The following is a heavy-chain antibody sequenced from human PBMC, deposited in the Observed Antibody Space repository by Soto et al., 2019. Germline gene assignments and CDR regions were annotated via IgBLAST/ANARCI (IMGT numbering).Heavy chain of an antibody. D-gene: IGHD3-9*01. CDR1: GFTFSSYA. CDR2: ISGSGGST. Sequence: GGSLRLSCAASGFTFSSYAMSWVRQAPGKGLEWVSAISGSGGSTYYADSVKGRFTISRDNSKNTLYLQMNSLRAEDTAVYYCAKDGLDWYAGYYYYMDVWGKGTTVTVSS. J-gene: IGHJ6*03. V-gene: IGHV3-23*01. CDR3: AKDGLDWYAGYYYYMDV.